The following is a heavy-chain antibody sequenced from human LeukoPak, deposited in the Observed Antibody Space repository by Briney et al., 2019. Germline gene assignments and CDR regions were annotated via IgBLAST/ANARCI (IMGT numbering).Heavy chain of an antibody. Sequence: PGGSLRLSCAASGFTVSSNYMSWVRQAPGKGLEWVSVIYSGGSTYYADSVKGRFTISRDNSKNTLYLQMNSLRAEDTAVYYCARVREYYDFWSGYPYWGQGTLVTVSS. J-gene: IGHJ4*02. CDR3: ARVREYYDFWSGYPY. D-gene: IGHD3-3*01. V-gene: IGHV3-66*01. CDR2: IYSGGST. CDR1: GFTVSSNY.